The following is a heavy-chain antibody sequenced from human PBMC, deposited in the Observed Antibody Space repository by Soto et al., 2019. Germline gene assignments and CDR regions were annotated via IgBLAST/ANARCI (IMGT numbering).Heavy chain of an antibody. D-gene: IGHD3-10*01. CDR1: GYTFTSYG. Sequence: ASVKVSCKASGYTFTSYGISWVRQAPGQGLEWMGWISAYNGNTNYAQKLQGRVTMTTDTSTSTAYMELRSLRSDDTAVYYCARDRPYGSGSYYYYGMDVWGQGTTVTVSS. CDR3: ARDRPYGSGSYYYYGMDV. CDR2: ISAYNGNT. V-gene: IGHV1-18*01. J-gene: IGHJ6*02.